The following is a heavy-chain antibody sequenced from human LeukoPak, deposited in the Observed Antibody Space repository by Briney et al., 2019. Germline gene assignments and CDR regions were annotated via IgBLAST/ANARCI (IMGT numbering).Heavy chain of an antibody. CDR2: IYYNGST. D-gene: IGHD2-2*01. CDR3: ARLDCSSTSCSLYYGMDV. V-gene: IGHV4-59*08. J-gene: IGHJ6*02. Sequence: SETLSLTCTVSGGSISSYYWSWIRQPPGKGLEWIGYIYYNGSTNYNPSLKSRVTISVDTSKNQFSLKLSSVTAADTAVYYCARLDCSSTSCSLYYGMDVWGQGTTVTVSS. CDR1: GGSISSYY.